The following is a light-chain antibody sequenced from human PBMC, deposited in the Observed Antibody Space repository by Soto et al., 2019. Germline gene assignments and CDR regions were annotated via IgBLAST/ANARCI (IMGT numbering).Light chain of an antibody. J-gene: IGLJ2*01. V-gene: IGLV2-14*01. Sequence: QSALTQPASVSGSPGQSITISCTGTSSDVGGYNYVSWYQQHPGKAPKLMIYDVSNRPSGVSNRFSGSKSGNTASLTISGLQAEYEADYYCSSYTSSSDVVFGGGTKLTVL. CDR2: DVS. CDR1: SSDVGGYNY. CDR3: SSYTSSSDVV.